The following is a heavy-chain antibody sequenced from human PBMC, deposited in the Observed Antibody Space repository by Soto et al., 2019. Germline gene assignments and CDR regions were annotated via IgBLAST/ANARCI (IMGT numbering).Heavy chain of an antibody. CDR3: ARGDELELRPYYYYMDV. J-gene: IGHJ6*03. D-gene: IGHD1-7*01. V-gene: IGHV4-34*01. Sequence: SETLSLTCAVYGGSFSGYYWSWIRQPPGKGLEWIGEINHSGSTNYNPSLKSRVTISVDRSKNQFSLKLSTVTAADTAVYYCARGDELELRPYYYYMDVWGKGTTVTVSS. CDR1: GGSFSGYY. CDR2: INHSGST.